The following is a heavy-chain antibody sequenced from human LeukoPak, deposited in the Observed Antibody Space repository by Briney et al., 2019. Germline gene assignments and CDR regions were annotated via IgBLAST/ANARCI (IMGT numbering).Heavy chain of an antibody. CDR2: ISSGSSTI. CDR1: GFSFGSYS. D-gene: IGHD3-10*01. Sequence: PGGSLRLSCVASGFSFGSYSMNWVRQAPGKGLEWVSYISSGSSTIYYADSVKGRFTISRDNAKNSLYLQMNSLRAEDTAEYYCARDTRGIFDYWGQGTLVTASS. V-gene: IGHV3-48*01. CDR3: ARDTRGIFDY. J-gene: IGHJ4*02.